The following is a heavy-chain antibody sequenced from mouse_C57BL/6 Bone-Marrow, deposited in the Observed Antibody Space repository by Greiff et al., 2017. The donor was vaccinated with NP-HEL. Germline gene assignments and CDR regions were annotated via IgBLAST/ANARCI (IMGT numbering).Heavy chain of an antibody. CDR2: ISSGGSYT. CDR1: GFTFSSYG. V-gene: IGHV5-6*02. Sequence: DVQLVESGGDLVKPGGSLKLSCAASGFTFSSYGMSWVRQTPDKRLEWVATISSGGSYTYYPDSVKGRFTISRDNAKNTLYLQMSSLKSEDTAMYYCARRGPGDYLDYWGQGTTLTVSS. CDR3: ARRGPGDYLDY. J-gene: IGHJ2*01.